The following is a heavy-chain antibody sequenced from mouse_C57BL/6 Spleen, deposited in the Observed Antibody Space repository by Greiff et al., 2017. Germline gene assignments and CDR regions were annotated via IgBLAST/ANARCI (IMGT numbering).Heavy chain of an antibody. CDR2: IDPEDGET. J-gene: IGHJ2*01. CDR1: GFNIKDYY. CDR3: ARLRAYYGSSYFDY. Sequence: EVQLQQSGAELVKPGASVKLSCTASGFNIKDYYMPWVKQRTEQGLEWIGRIDPEDGETKYAPKFQGKATITADTSSNTAYRQRSSLTSEDTAVYYCARLRAYYGSSYFDYWGQGTTLTVSS. V-gene: IGHV14-2*01. D-gene: IGHD1-1*01.